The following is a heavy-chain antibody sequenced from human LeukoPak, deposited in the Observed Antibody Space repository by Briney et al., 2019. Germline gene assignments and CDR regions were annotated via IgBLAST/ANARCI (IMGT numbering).Heavy chain of an antibody. CDR2: ISYDGSNK. J-gene: IGHJ4*02. CDR3: ARQQSGRIDY. V-gene: IGHV3-30*03. D-gene: IGHD1-26*01. Sequence: PGGSLRLSCAASGFTFSSYGMHWVRQAPGKGLEWVAVISYDGSNKYYADSVKGRFTISRDNAKNSLYLQMNSLRAEDTAMYYCARQQSGRIDYWGQGTLVTVSS. CDR1: GFTFSSYG.